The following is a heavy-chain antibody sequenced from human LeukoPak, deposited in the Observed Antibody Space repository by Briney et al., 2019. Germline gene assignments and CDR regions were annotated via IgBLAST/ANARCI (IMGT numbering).Heavy chain of an antibody. J-gene: IGHJ6*02. CDR3: ARGSAVRGVNYGMDV. CDR2: IYYSGST. Sequence: SETLSLTCTVSGGSISSGGYYWSWIRQRPGKGLEWIGYIYYSGSTYYNPSLKSRVTISVDTSKNQFSLKLSSVTAADTAVYYCARGSAVRGVNYGMDVWGQGTTVTVSS. CDR1: GGSISSGGYY. D-gene: IGHD3-10*01. V-gene: IGHV4-31*03.